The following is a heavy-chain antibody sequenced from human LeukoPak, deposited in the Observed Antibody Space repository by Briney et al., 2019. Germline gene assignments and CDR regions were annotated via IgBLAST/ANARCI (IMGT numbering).Heavy chain of an antibody. CDR2: ISWNSGSI. V-gene: IGHV3-9*01. CDR1: GFTFSRYA. D-gene: IGHD4-17*01. Sequence: GGSLRLSCAASGFTFSRYAMSWVRQAPGKGLEWVSGISWNSGSIGYADSVKGRFTISRDNAKNSLYLQMNSLRAEDTALYYCAKDIGGTVTTEYYFDYWGQGTLVTVSS. CDR3: AKDIGGTVTTEYYFDY. J-gene: IGHJ4*02.